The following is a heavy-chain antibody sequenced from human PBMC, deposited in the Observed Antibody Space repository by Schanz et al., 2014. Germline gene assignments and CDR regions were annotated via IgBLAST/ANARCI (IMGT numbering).Heavy chain of an antibody. D-gene: IGHD5-12*01. V-gene: IGHV3-53*01. Sequence: EVQLVESGGVLIQPVGSLRLSCAVSGFTVNTNYMSWVRQAPGKGLEWISSMYINSGSTQYADSVKGRFIISRDSSKNTLFLQMNSLRAEDTAVYFCARDGGRDGYNLAFDVWGQGTLVTVSS. CDR2: MYINSGST. CDR3: ARDGGRDGYNLAFDV. J-gene: IGHJ3*01. CDR1: GFTVNTNY.